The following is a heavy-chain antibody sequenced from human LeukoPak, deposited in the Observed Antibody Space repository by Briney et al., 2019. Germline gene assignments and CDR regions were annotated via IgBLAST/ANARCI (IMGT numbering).Heavy chain of an antibody. Sequence: SETLSLTCTVSGGSISSYYWSWIRQPPGKGLEWIGYIYYSGSTYYNPSLKSRVTISVDTSKNQFSLKLSSVTAADTAVYYCARDPNYYDSSGLDYWGQGTLVTVSS. CDR2: IYYSGST. D-gene: IGHD3-22*01. CDR1: GGSISSYY. V-gene: IGHV4-59*12. J-gene: IGHJ4*02. CDR3: ARDPNYYDSSGLDY.